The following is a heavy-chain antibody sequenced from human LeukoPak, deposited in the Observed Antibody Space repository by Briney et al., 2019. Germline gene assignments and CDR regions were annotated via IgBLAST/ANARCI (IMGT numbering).Heavy chain of an antibody. D-gene: IGHD6-6*01. CDR3: ARGGEWSSSPLDH. V-gene: IGHV3-23*01. J-gene: IGHJ4*02. CDR1: GFTFSSYA. Sequence: PGGSLRLSCAASGFTFSSYAMSWVRQAPGKGLEWVSAISGSGGSTYYADSVKGRFTISRDNSKNTLYLQMNSPRAEDTAVYYCARGGEWSSSPLDHWGQGALVTVSS. CDR2: ISGSGGST.